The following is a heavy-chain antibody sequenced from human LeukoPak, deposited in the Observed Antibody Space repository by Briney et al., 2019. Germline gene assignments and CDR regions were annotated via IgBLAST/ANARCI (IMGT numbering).Heavy chain of an antibody. J-gene: IGHJ4*02. CDR1: GFTFSSYT. D-gene: IGHD3-10*01. CDR2: ISGSGGST. CDR3: ARYGSGSSLDF. Sequence: PGGSLRLSCAASGFTFSSYTMSWVRQAPGKGLEWVSAISGSGGSTYYADSVKGRFTISRDNSKNTLYLQMGGLRPEDMGVYYCARYGSGSSLDFWGQGTLVTVSS. V-gene: IGHV3-23*01.